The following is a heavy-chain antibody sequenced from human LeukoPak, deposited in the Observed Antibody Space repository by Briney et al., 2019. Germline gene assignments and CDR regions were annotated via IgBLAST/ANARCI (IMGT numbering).Heavy chain of an antibody. Sequence: SVKVSCKASGGTFISYAISWVRQAPGQGLEWMGGIIPIFGTANYAQKFQGRVTITADKSTSTAYMELSSLRSEDTAVYYCAREPPVPDSSGDYYYYYMDVWGKGTTVTVSS. J-gene: IGHJ6*03. D-gene: IGHD3-22*01. CDR3: AREPPVPDSSGDYYYYYMDV. CDR2: IIPIFGTA. CDR1: GGTFISYA. V-gene: IGHV1-69*06.